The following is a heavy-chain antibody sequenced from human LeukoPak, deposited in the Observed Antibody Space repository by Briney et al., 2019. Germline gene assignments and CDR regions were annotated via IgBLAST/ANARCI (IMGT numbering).Heavy chain of an antibody. CDR1: GFTFSSHG. CDR3: AITGDSSGYSFDY. CDR2: ISYDGSNK. J-gene: IGHJ4*02. D-gene: IGHD3-22*01. Sequence: GRSLRLSCAASGFTFSSHGMHWVRQAPGKGLEWVAVISYDGSNKYYADSVKGRFTISRDNSKNTLYLQMNSLRAEDTAVYYCAITGDSSGYSFDYWGQGTLVTVSS. V-gene: IGHV3-30*03.